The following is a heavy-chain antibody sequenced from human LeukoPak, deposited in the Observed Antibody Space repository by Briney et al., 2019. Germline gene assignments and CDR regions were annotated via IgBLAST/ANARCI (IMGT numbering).Heavy chain of an antibody. D-gene: IGHD4-17*01. J-gene: IGHJ6*02. V-gene: IGHV1-8*01. CDR2: MNPNSGNT. CDR3: ARVYYGDYVPYYYYYYGTDV. CDR1: GYTFTSYD. Sequence: ASVKVSCKASGYTFTSYDINWVRQATGQGLEWMGWMNPNSGNTGYAQKFQGRVTMTRNTSISTAYMELSSLRSEDTAVYYCARVYYGDYVPYYYYYYGTDVWGQGTTVTVSS.